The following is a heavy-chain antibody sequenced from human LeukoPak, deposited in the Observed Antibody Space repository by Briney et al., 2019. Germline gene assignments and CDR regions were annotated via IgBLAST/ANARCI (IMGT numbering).Heavy chain of an antibody. V-gene: IGHV4-39*01. D-gene: IGHD3-22*01. J-gene: IGHJ4*02. CDR2: IYYSGST. CDR1: GGSFSSSSYS. CDR3: ARHGRRRIGLTMIVVYYFDY. Sequence: PSETLSLTCTVSGGSFSSSSYSWAWIRQPPGKGLEWIGSIYYSGSTYHNPSLKSRVTISVDTSKNQFSLRLSSVTAADTAVYYCARHGRRRIGLTMIVVYYFDYWGQGTLVTASS.